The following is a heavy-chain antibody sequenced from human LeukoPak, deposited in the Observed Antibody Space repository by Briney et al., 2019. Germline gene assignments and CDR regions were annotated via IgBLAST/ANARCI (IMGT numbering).Heavy chain of an antibody. J-gene: IGHJ4*02. CDR2: ISGSGGKI. D-gene: IGHD4-17*01. Sequence: PGGSLRLSCAASGFTFSTYAMSWVRQAPGKGLEWVSGISGSGGKIYYADSVKGRFTISRDNSENTVYVQMNSLRAEDTAVYYCAKDMHTVPFDYWGQGTLVTVSS. CDR1: GFTFSTYA. V-gene: IGHV3-23*01. CDR3: AKDMHTVPFDY.